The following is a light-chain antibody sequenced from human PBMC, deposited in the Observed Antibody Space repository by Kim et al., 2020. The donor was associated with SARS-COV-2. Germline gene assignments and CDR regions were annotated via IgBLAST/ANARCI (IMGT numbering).Light chain of an antibody. CDR1: QSVTNH. Sequence: DIQMTQSPSSLSASVSDRVTITCRASQSVTNHLNWYQQKPGKAPKLLIYAASTLQTGVPSGFSGSGSGTDFTLTISSLQPEDFATYFCQQTYSGPYTFGQGTKLEI. V-gene: IGKV1-39*01. CDR2: AAS. J-gene: IGKJ2*01. CDR3: QQTYSGPYT.